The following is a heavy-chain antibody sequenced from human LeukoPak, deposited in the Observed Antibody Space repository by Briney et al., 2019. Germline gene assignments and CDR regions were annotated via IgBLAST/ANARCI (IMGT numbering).Heavy chain of an antibody. D-gene: IGHD2-2*02. J-gene: IGHJ6*02. CDR1: GGSFSGYY. CDR3: AGRYCSSTSCYTYYYYYGMDV. CDR2: INHSGRT. V-gene: IGHV4-34*01. Sequence: SETLSLTCAVYGGSFSGYYWSWIRQPPGKGLEWIGEINHSGRTNYNPSLKSRVTISVDTSKNQFSLKLSSVTAADTAVYYCAGRYCSSTSCYTYYYYYGMDVWGQGTTVTVSS.